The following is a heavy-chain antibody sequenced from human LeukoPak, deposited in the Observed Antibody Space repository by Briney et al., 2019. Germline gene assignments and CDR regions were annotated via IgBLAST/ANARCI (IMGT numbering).Heavy chain of an antibody. CDR1: GFTFSSYG. CDR3: ARDGGPDAFDI. Sequence: GGSLRLSCAASGFTFSSYGMHWVRQAPGKGLEWVAVISYDGSNKYYADSVKGRFTISRDNSKNTLYLQMNSLRAEDTAVYYCARDGGPDAFDIWGQGTMVTVSS. CDR2: ISYDGSNK. J-gene: IGHJ3*02. V-gene: IGHV3-30*03. D-gene: IGHD3-16*01.